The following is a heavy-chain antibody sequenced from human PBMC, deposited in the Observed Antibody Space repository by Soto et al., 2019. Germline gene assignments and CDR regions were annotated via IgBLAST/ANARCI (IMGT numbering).Heavy chain of an antibody. V-gene: IGHV1-8*01. CDR2: MNPVSGNT. D-gene: IGHD3-22*01. CDR1: GYTFSSYD. Sequence: QVQLVQSGAEVKKPGASVKVSCKASGYTFSSYDINWVRQATGQGLEWMGWMNPVSGNTGFAQKFQGRVTMTRNTPLSTAYMELSSLTSDDTAVYYCARVYSDSTGYYQGGFDSWVQGTLVT. CDR3: ARVYSDSTGYYQGGFDS. J-gene: IGHJ4*02.